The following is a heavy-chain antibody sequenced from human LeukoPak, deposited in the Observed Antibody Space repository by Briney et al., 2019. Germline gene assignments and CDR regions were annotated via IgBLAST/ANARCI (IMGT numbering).Heavy chain of an antibody. V-gene: IGHV3-23*01. CDR2: MSGSGDST. Sequence: PGGSLRLSCAGAGIPLRGYAMSWVRQAPGKGLEWVSAMSGSGDSTLYADSVGGRFTISRDDSKNTLYLQMNNLRVEDTAVYYCAKDNYTDSYYPFDYWGQGTLVTVSS. CDR3: AKDNYTDSYYPFDY. D-gene: IGHD1-26*01. CDR1: GIPLRGYA. J-gene: IGHJ4*02.